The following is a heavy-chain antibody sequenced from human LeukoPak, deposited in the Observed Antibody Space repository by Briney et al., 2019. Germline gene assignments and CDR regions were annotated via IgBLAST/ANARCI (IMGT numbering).Heavy chain of an antibody. Sequence: GGSLRLSCATSGFAFSSIWMSWVRQAPGKRLEWVANIKHDGSETNYVDSVKGRFTISRDNAKNSLHLQMNSLRVEDAAVYYCAKNGGPHGMDVRGQGTTVTVSS. V-gene: IGHV3-7*02. J-gene: IGHJ6*02. CDR2: IKHDGSET. CDR3: AKNGGPHGMDV. D-gene: IGHD3-16*01. CDR1: GFAFSSIW.